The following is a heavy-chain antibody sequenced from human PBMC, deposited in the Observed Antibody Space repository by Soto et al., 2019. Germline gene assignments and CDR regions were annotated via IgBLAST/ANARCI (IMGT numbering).Heavy chain of an antibody. J-gene: IGHJ5*02. D-gene: IGHD5-12*01. CDR1: GFTFSSYG. CDR3: ARDEDGYNWFDP. Sequence: QVQLVESGGGMVQPGRSLRLSCAASGFTFSSYGMHWVRQAPGKGLEWVAVIWYDGSNKYYADSVKGRFTISRDNSKNTLYLQMNSLRAEDTAVYYCARDEDGYNWFDPWGQGTLVTVSS. CDR2: IWYDGSNK. V-gene: IGHV3-33*01.